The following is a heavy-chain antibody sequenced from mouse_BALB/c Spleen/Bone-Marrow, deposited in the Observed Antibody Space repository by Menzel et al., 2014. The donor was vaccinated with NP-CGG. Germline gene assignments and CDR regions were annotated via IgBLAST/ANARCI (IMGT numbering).Heavy chain of an antibody. CDR3: AIQLGPSYAMDY. J-gene: IGHJ4*01. V-gene: IGHV1-54*01. Sequence: VQGVESGAELVRPGTSVKVSCKASGYAFTNYLIEWVKQRPGQGLEWIGEINPGSGGTNYNEKFKGKATLTADKSSSTAFMQLSSLTSDDAAVYFCAIQLGPSYAMDYWGQGTSVTVSS. D-gene: IGHD3-1*01. CDR1: GYAFTNYL. CDR2: INPGSGGT.